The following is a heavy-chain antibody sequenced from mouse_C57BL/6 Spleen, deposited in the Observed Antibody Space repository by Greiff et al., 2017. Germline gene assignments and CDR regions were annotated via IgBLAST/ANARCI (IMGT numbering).Heavy chain of an antibody. CDR3: ARPPYGSPLYWYFDV. D-gene: IGHD1-1*01. CDR1: GFTFSDYY. J-gene: IGHJ1*03. V-gene: IGHV5-12*01. Sequence: DVHLVESGGGLVQPGGSLKLSCAASGFTFSDYYMYWVRQTPEKRLEWVAYISNGGGSTYYPDTVKGRFTISRDNAKNTLYLQMSRLKSEDTAMYYYARPPYGSPLYWYFDVWGTGTTVTVSS. CDR2: ISNGGGST.